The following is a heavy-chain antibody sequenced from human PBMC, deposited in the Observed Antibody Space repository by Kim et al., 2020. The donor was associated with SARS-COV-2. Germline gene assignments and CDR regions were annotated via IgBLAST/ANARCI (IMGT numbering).Heavy chain of an antibody. CDR2: ISTSGDTT. J-gene: IGHJ4*02. CDR3: TRDVSGCFDY. V-gene: IGHV3-48*03. Sequence: GGSLRLSCEASGFTFSNYEMNWVRQAPGKGLEWFSFISTSGDTTYYADSVKGRFTLSRDNARNSLYLQMSSLRAEDTGVYYCTRDVSGCFDYWGQGTQVT. CDR1: GFTFSNYE. D-gene: IGHD3-10*01.